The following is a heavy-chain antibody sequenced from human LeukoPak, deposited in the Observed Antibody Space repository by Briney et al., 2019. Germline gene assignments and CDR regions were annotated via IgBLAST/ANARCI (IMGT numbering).Heavy chain of an antibody. CDR1: GFTFSSYE. Sequence: GGSLRLSCAASGFTFSSYEMNWVRQAPGKGLEWVSYISSSGSTIYYADSVKGRFTISRDNAKNSLYLQMNSLRAEDTAVYYCARGFPPFNYDSSGYYVGVYFDYWGQGTLVTVSS. J-gene: IGHJ4*02. CDR2: ISSSGSTI. CDR3: ARGFPPFNYDSSGYYVGVYFDY. D-gene: IGHD3-22*01. V-gene: IGHV3-48*03.